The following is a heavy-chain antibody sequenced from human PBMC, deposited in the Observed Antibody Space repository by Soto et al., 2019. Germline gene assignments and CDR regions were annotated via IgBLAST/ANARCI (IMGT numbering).Heavy chain of an antibody. V-gene: IGHV4-59*08. D-gene: IGHD1-26*01. J-gene: IGHJ3*02. Sequence: QVQLQESGPGLVKPSETLSLTCTVSGGSISNYYWSWIWQPPGKGLEWIGDIYYNGNTNYKPSLMSGVTISVDTSKSHVSLKLSSVTAADTAMYYCARRVLGGGRGAFDIWGQGTMVTVSS. CDR2: IYYNGNT. CDR1: GGSISNYY. CDR3: ARRVLGGGRGAFDI.